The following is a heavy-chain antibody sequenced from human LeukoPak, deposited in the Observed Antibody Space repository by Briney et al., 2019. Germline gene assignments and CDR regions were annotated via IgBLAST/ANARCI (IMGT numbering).Heavy chain of an antibody. Sequence: ASVKVSCKASGYTFTSYGISWVRQAPGQGLEWMGWISAYNGNTNYAQKLQGRVTMTTDTSTSTAYMELRSLRSDDTAVYYCARVSAFATPGYSDYWGQGTLVTVSS. D-gene: IGHD2-15*01. J-gene: IGHJ4*02. CDR3: ARVSAFATPGYSDY. CDR2: ISAYNGNT. V-gene: IGHV1-18*01. CDR1: GYTFTSYG.